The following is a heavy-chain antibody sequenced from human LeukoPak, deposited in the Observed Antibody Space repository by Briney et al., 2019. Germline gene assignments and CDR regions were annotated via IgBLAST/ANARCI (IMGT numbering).Heavy chain of an antibody. CDR3: ARDPFCGGDCYFPFQH. D-gene: IGHD2-21*02. J-gene: IGHJ1*01. CDR2: INPSAGST. V-gene: IGHV1-46*01. Sequence: ASVKVSCKASGYTFTSYYMHWVRQAPGQGLEWVGIINPSAGSTSYAQKFQGRVTMTGDTSTSTVYMELSSLRSEDTAVYYCARDPFCGGDCYFPFQHWGQGTLVTVSS. CDR1: GYTFTSYY.